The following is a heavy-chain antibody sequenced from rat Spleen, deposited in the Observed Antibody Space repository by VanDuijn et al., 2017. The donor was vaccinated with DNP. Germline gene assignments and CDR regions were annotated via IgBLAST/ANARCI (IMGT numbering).Heavy chain of an antibody. CDR3: AREEQLSLYYAMDA. V-gene: IGHV5-19*01. J-gene: IGHJ4*01. CDR2: ISPRGGDT. D-gene: IGHD1-2*01. CDR1: GFTFSNYG. Sequence: EVQLVESGGGLVQPGRSLKLSCAASGFTFSNYGLHWIRQAPTKGLEWVASISPRGGDTYYPDSVKGRFTISRDNAKNTLYLQMNSLRSEDTATYYCAREEQLSLYYAMDAWGQGTSVTVSS.